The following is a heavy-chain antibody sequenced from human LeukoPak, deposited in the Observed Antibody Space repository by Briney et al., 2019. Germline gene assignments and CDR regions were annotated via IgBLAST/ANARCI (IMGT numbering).Heavy chain of an antibody. CDR1: GFTFSSYS. CDR3: ARIREGAFDY. J-gene: IGHJ4*02. Sequence: GGSLRLSCAASGFTFSSYSMNWVRQAPGKGLEWVSYISGSSSTIYYADSVKGRFTISRDNGKNSLYLQMNSLRAEDTAVYYCARIREGAFDYWGQGTLVTVSS. V-gene: IGHV3-48*01. CDR2: ISGSSSTI. D-gene: IGHD1-26*01.